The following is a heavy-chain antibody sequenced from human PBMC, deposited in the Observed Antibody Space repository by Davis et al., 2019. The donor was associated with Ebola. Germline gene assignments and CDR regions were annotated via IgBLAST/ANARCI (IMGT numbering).Heavy chain of an antibody. V-gene: IGHV1-18*01. D-gene: IGHD5-12*01. CDR1: GYTFTTYG. CDR3: ARDLGGYGEFDY. J-gene: IGHJ4*02. CDR2: ISAYNGNT. Sequence: ASVKVSCKASGYTFTTYGISWVRQAPGQGLEWMGWISAYNGNTNYAQKFQGRVTMTTDTFTSTAYMELRSLRSDDTAVYYCARDLGGYGEFDYWGQGTLITVSS.